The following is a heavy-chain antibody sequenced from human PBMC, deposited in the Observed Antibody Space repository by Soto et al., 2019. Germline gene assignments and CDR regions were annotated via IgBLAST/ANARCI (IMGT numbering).Heavy chain of an antibody. V-gene: IGHV3-33*01. Sequence: QVQLVESGGGVVQPGGSLRLSCAASGFTFGRHGMHWVRQAPGKGLEWVAVIGSDGRRDSYADSVKGRFTISRDNGQNTVYLQINSLSAEDTAVYYCARDDDYGYNGLDYWGQGTLVTVSS. D-gene: IGHD4-17*01. CDR1: GFTFGRHG. J-gene: IGHJ4*02. CDR2: IGSDGRRD. CDR3: ARDDDYGYNGLDY.